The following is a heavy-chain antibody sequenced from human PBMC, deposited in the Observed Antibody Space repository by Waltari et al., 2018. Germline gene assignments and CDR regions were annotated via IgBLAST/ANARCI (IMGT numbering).Heavy chain of an antibody. CDR2: ISWDGGST. Sequence: EVQLVESGGVVVQPGGSLRLSCAASGFTFADYTMHWVRQAPGKGLEWVSLISWDGGSTYYADSVKGRFTISRDNSKNSLYLQMNSLRTEDTALYYCAKAYYYDSSGYYFDYWGQGTLVTVSS. V-gene: IGHV3-43*01. CDR1: GFTFADYT. CDR3: AKAYYYDSSGYYFDY. D-gene: IGHD3-22*01. J-gene: IGHJ4*02.